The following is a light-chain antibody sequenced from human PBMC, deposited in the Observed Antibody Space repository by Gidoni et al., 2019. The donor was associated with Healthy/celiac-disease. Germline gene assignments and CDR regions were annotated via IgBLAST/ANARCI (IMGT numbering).Light chain of an antibody. CDR1: QSISSY. CDR2: AAS. V-gene: IGKV1-39*01. CDR3: QQSYSTPWT. Sequence: DIQMTQSPSSLSASVGDRVTITCRASQSISSYLNWYQQKPGKAPKLLIYAASSLQSGVPSRFSVSGSRTDFTLTISSLQPEDFASYYCQQSYSTPWTGCPGTKVEIK. J-gene: IGKJ1*01.